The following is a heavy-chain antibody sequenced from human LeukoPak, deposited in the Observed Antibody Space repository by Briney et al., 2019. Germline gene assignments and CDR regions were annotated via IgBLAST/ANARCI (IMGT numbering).Heavy chain of an antibody. Sequence: GGSLRLSCAASGFTFSPYAMHWVRQAPGKGLEWVAVIWYDGSGKHYADSVKGRFTISRDNSKNTLYLQMNSLRAEDTAVYYCVRDRDYYDSSGFLAHWGQGTLVTVSS. CDR2: IWYDGSGK. CDR3: VRDRDYYDSSGFLAH. D-gene: IGHD3-22*01. J-gene: IGHJ4*02. V-gene: IGHV3-33*01. CDR1: GFTFSPYA.